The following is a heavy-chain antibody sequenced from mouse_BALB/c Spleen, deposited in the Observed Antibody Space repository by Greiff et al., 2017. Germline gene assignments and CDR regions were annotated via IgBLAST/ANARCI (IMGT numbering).Heavy chain of an antibody. CDR3: AKQTQYGNYGFAY. CDR1: GFSLTSYG. CDR2: IWRGGST. J-gene: IGHJ3*01. D-gene: IGHD2-10*02. Sequence: QVQLQQSGPSLVQPSQSLSITCTVSGFSLTSYGVHWVRQSPGKGLEWLGVIWRGGSTDYNAAFMSRLSITKDNSKSQVFFKMNSLQADDTAIYYCAKQTQYGNYGFAYWGQGTLVTVSA. V-gene: IGHV2-5-1*01.